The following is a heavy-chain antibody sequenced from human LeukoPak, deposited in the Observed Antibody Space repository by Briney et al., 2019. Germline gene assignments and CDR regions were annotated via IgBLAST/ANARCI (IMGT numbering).Heavy chain of an antibody. CDR3: AKRPSDYGDYVSYFDY. CDR2: ISDDGRSK. Sequence: PGGSLRLSCAASGFSFISYGMHWVRQAPGKGLEWVGVISDDGRSKDYADSVKGRFTISRANSKDTLYLQMNSLRDEDTAVYYCAKRPSDYGDYVSYFDYWGQGTLVTVSS. CDR1: GFSFISYG. D-gene: IGHD4-17*01. V-gene: IGHV3-30*18. J-gene: IGHJ4*02.